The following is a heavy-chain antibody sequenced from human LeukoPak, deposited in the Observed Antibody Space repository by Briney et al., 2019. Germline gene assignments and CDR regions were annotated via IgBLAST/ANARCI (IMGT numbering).Heavy chain of an antibody. V-gene: IGHV3-30-3*01. D-gene: IGHD3-9*01. Sequence: GGSLRLSCAASGFTFSSYAMHWVRQAPGKGLEWVAVISYDGSNKNYADSVKGRFTISRDNSKNTLYLQMNSLRAEDTAVYYCARDKGGYDILTGYLSPYYGMDVWGQGTTVTVSS. CDR2: ISYDGSNK. J-gene: IGHJ6*02. CDR1: GFTFSSYA. CDR3: ARDKGGYDILTGYLSPYYGMDV.